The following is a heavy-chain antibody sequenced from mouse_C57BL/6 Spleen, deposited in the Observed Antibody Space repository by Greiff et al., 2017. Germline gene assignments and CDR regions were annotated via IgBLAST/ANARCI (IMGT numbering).Heavy chain of an antibody. CDR2: ISSGGSYT. V-gene: IGHV5-6*01. CDR1: GFTFSSYG. J-gene: IGHJ2*01. CDR3: ARQGSSQERYYFDY. D-gene: IGHD1-1*01. Sequence: VQLKESGGDLVKPGGSLKLSCAASGFTFSSYGMSWVRQTPDKRLEWVATISSGGSYTYYPDSVKGRFTISRDNAKNTLYLQMSSLKSEDTAMYYCARQGSSQERYYFDYWGQGTTLTVSS.